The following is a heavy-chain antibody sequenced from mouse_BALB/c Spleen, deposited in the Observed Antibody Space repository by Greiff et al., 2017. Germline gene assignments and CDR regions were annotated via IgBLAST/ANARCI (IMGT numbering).Heavy chain of an antibody. Sequence: VMLVESGPGLVAPSQSLSITCTVSGFSLTSYDISWIRQPPGKGLEWLGVIWTGGGTNYNSAFMSRLSISKDNSKSQVFLKMNSLQTDDTAIYYCVSGSSSSYWYFDVWGAGTTVTVSS. D-gene: IGHD1-1*01. V-gene: IGHV2-9-2*01. CDR1: GFSLTSYD. J-gene: IGHJ1*01. CDR3: VSGSSSSYWYFDV. CDR2: IWTGGGT.